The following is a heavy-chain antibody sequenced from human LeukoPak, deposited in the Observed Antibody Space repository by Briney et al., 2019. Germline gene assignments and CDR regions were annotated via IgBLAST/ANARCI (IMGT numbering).Heavy chain of an antibody. V-gene: IGHV3-30*02. J-gene: IGHJ4*02. CDR2: IRYDGSNK. CDR3: AKVVDSSGWYFDY. CDR1: GFTFSGSA. Sequence: GGSLRLSCAASGFTFSGSAMHWVRQASGKGLERVAFIRYDGSNKYYADSVKGRFTISRDNSKNTLYLQMNSLRAEDTAVYYCAKVVDSSGWYFDYWGQGTLVTGSS. D-gene: IGHD6-19*01.